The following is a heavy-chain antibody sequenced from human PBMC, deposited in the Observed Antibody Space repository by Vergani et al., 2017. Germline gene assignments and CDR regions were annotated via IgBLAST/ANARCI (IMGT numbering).Heavy chain of an antibody. Sequence: QVQLVQSGAEVKKPGASVKVSCKASGYTFTSYGISWVRQAPGQGLEWMGWISAYNGNTNYAQKLQGRVTMTTDTSTSTAYMELRSLRSDDSAVYYCARYFSGIDCLSGYYKGYYYYGMDVWGQGTTVTVSS. D-gene: IGHD3-3*01. CDR3: ARYFSGIDCLSGYYKGYYYYGMDV. CDR2: ISAYNGNT. V-gene: IGHV1-18*04. CDR1: GYTFTSYG. J-gene: IGHJ6*02.